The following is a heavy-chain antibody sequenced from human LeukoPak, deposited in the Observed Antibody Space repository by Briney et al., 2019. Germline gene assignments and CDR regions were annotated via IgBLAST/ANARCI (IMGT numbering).Heavy chain of an antibody. J-gene: IGHJ4*02. CDR2: IQYDGSDK. Sequence: GGSLRLSCAASGFTFSSYGIHWVRQAPGKGLEWVAFIQYDGSDKYADSVKGRFTISRDNSKNVLYLQMNSLRAEDTALYYCAKSSSRLDTSSFEYWGQGTLVTVSS. D-gene: IGHD5-18*01. CDR1: GFTFSSYG. CDR3: AKSSSRLDTSSFEY. V-gene: IGHV3-30*02.